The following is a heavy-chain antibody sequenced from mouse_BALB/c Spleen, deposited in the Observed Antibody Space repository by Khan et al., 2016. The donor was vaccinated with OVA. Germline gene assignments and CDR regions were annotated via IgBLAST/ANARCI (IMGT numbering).Heavy chain of an antibody. Sequence: VQLQQSGAELARPGASVKMSCKASGYTFTSYTIHWIKLRPGQGLEWIGFINPSNGYTNYNQKFKDKATFTADKSSTTVYMQLSSLTSDDSAVYNCVRDGAYHRNDGWFAYWGQGTPVTVSA. D-gene: IGHD2-14*01. J-gene: IGHJ3*01. V-gene: IGHV1-4*01. CDR3: VRDGAYHRNDGWFAY. CDR2: INPSNGYT. CDR1: GYTFTSYT.